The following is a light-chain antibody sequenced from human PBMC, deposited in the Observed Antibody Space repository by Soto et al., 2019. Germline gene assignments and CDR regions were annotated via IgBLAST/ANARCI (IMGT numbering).Light chain of an antibody. J-gene: IGKJ1*01. CDR2: DAS. Sequence: IEVTQSPSSLAASLGDRVTITCRASQTIGTYVNWYRQKSGAAPELLIDDASTLQGGVPSRFRGGASGTDFTLTISSLQLDDFATYYCQQSYNTPLTFGQGTKVDIK. CDR3: QQSYNTPLT. V-gene: IGKV1-39*01. CDR1: QTIGTY.